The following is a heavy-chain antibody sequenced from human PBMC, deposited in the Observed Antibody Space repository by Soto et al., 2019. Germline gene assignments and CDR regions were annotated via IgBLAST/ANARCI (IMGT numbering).Heavy chain of an antibody. CDR3: SREARQGGTIFGVLYYMDV. CDR1: GGSISSYY. V-gene: IGHV4-59*01. J-gene: IGHJ6*03. CDR2: IYYSGST. Sequence: PSETLSLTCTVSGGSISSYYWSWIRQPPGKGLEWIGYIYYSGSTNYNPSLKSRVTISVDTSKNQFSLKLSSVTAADTAVYYCSREARQGGTIFGVLYYMDVWGKGTTVT. D-gene: IGHD3-3*01.